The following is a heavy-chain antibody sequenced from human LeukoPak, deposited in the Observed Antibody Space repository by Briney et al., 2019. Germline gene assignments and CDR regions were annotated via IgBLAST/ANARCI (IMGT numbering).Heavy chain of an antibody. D-gene: IGHD6-13*01. Sequence: SETLSLTCTVSGGSISSGGYYWSWIRQPPGKGLEWIGYIYHSGSTYYNPSLKSRVTISVDRSKNQFSLKLSSVTAADTAVYYCARAVPKLGWYFDLWGRGTLVTVSS. CDR2: IYHSGST. CDR1: GGSISSGGYY. CDR3: ARAVPKLGWYFDL. J-gene: IGHJ2*01. V-gene: IGHV4-30-2*01.